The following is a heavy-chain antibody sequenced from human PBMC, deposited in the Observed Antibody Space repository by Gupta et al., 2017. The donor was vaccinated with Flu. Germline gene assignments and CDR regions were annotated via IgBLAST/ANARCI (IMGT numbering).Heavy chain of an antibody. Sequence: EVQLVQSGAEVKKPGESLKISCKGSGYSFTSYWTGWVRQMPGKGLEWMGIIYPGDSDTRYSPSFQGQITISADKSISTAYLQWSSLKASDTAMYYCARGGVWDIVVVPAAIDYWGQGTLVTVSS. D-gene: IGHD2-2*01. CDR2: IYPGDSDT. CDR1: GYSFTSYW. V-gene: IGHV5-51*03. J-gene: IGHJ4*02. CDR3: ARGGVWDIVVVPAAIDY.